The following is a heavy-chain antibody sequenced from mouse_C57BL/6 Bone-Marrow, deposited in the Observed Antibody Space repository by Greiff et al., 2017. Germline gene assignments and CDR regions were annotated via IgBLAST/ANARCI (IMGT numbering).Heavy chain of an antibody. V-gene: IGHV1-85*01. J-gene: IGHJ2*01. CDR2: IYPGGGST. CDR3: ASSTIVTTFDY. D-gene: IGHD2-5*01. Sequence: VKLQQSGPELVKPGASVKLSCKASGYTFTSYEINWVKQRPGQGLEWIGWIYPGGGSTKYNEKFKGKATLTVDTSSSTAYMELHSLTSEDSAVYFCASSTIVTTFDYWGQGTTLTVSS. CDR1: GYTFTSYE.